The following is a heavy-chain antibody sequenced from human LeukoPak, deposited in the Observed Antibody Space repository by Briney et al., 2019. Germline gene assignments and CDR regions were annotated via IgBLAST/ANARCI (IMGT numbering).Heavy chain of an antibody. CDR1: GFTFSSSA. Sequence: GGSLRLSCAASGFTFSSSAMSWVRQVPGKGLEWVATVSGSGDRMYHADSVKGRFTISRDNSKNTIYLQMNSLGAEDTAVYYCARRINYYDSSGYYYVRYFDSWGQGTLVAVSS. CDR3: ARRINYYDSSGYYYVRYFDS. V-gene: IGHV3-23*01. J-gene: IGHJ4*02. CDR2: VSGSGDRM. D-gene: IGHD3-22*01.